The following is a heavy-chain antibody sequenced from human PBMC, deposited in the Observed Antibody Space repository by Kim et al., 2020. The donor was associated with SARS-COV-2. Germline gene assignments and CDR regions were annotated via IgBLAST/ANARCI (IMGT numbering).Heavy chain of an antibody. D-gene: IGHD3-10*01. CDR2: GSSA. J-gene: IGHJ6*02. Sequence: GSSAYADTVKGRFTISRDNGKNTLYLQMNSLRAEDTAVYYCARGNYHGMDVWGQGTTVTVSS. CDR3: ARGNYHGMDV. V-gene: IGHV3-74*03.